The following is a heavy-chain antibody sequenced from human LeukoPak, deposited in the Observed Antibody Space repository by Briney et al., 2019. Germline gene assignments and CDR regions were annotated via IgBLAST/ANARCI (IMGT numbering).Heavy chain of an antibody. CDR1: GFTFSSYG. CDR2: IWYDGSNK. Sequence: PGRSLRLSCAASGFTFSSYGMPWVRQAPGKGLEWVAVIWYDGSNKYYADSVKGRFTISRDNSKNTLYLQMNSLRAEDTAVYYCARYGSGWYRDWGQGTLVTVSS. D-gene: IGHD6-19*01. V-gene: IGHV3-33*01. J-gene: IGHJ4*02. CDR3: ARYGSGWYRD.